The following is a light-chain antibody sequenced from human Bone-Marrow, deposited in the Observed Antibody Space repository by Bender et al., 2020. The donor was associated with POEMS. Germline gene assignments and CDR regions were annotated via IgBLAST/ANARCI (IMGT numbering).Light chain of an antibody. CDR3: QAWDTYSVI. CDR2: QDT. Sequence: SYEVTQPPSVSVSPGQTASISCSGDDLGDKYVAWYQQKPGQSTVLVIYQDTKRPSGIPARFSGSNPGNKATLTISGTQAIDEADYYCQAWDTYSVIVGGGTKFDRP. J-gene: IGLJ2*01. V-gene: IGLV3-1*01. CDR1: DLGDKY.